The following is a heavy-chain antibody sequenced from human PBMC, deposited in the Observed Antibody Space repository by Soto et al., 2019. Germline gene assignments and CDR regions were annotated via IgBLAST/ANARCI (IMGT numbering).Heavy chain of an antibody. V-gene: IGHV4-61*01. CDR2: IYYSGST. J-gene: IGHJ4*02. CDR1: GGSASSGSYY. Sequence: SETLSLTCTVSGGSASSGSYYWSWIRQPPGKGLEWIGYIYYSGSTNYNPSLKSRVTISVDTSKNQFSLKLSSVTAADTAVYYCARDRGIQLWFDFDYWGQGTLVTVSS. CDR3: ARDRGIQLWFDFDY. D-gene: IGHD5-18*01.